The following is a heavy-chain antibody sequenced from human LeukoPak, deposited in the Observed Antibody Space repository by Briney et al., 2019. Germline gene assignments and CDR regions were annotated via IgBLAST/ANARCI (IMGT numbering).Heavy chain of an antibody. D-gene: IGHD3-22*01. CDR3: ARVYYDSSGYYGAYYFDY. CDR1: GGSFSGYY. V-gene: IGHV4-34*01. J-gene: IGHJ4*02. CDR2: INHSGST. Sequence: SETLSLTCAVYGGSFSGYYWSWIRQPPGKGLEWIGGINHSGSTNYNPSLKSRVTISVDTSKNQFSLKLSSVTAADTAVYYCARVYYDSSGYYGAYYFDYWGQGTLVTVSS.